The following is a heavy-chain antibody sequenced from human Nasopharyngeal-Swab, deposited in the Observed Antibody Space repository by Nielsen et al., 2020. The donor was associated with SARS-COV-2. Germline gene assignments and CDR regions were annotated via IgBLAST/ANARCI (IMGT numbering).Heavy chain of an antibody. CDR1: GYTFNKYV. CDR2: INTNTGNP. CDR3: ARDVRFSSVDGTSYNGMDV. Sequence: ASVKVSCKASGYTFNKYVLNWVRQAPGQGLEWMGWINTNTGNPTYAQGFTGRYVFSSDTSVSTAYLQISSLDAEDTAVYYCARDVRFSSVDGTSYNGMDVWGQGTTVTVSS. V-gene: IGHV7-4-1*02. J-gene: IGHJ6*02. D-gene: IGHD6-13*01.